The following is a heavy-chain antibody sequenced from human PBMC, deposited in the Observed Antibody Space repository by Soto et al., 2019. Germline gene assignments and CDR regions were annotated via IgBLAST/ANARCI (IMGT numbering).Heavy chain of an antibody. CDR1: GGTFSSYS. CDR2: IIPIFGTA. Sequence: SVKVSCKASGGTFSSYSISWVLQAPGQGLEWMGGIIPIFGTANYAQKFQGRVTITADESTSTAYMELSSLRSEDTAVYYCARDPNRRGYSYGSVGYWFDPWGQGTLVTVSS. J-gene: IGHJ5*02. CDR3: ARDPNRRGYSYGSVGYWFDP. V-gene: IGHV1-69*13. D-gene: IGHD5-18*01.